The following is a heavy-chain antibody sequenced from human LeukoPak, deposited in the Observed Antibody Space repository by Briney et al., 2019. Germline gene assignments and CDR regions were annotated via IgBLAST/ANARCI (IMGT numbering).Heavy chain of an antibody. J-gene: IGHJ4*02. CDR1: GGSFSGYY. Sequence: SETLSLTCAVYGGSFSGYYWSWIRQPPGKGLEWIGEINHSGSTYYNPSLKSRVTISVDTSKNQVSLKVNSVTAADTAVYYCARDYYDSRGGNDYWGQGTLVTVSS. CDR2: INHSGST. V-gene: IGHV4-34*01. CDR3: ARDYYDSRGGNDY. D-gene: IGHD3-22*01.